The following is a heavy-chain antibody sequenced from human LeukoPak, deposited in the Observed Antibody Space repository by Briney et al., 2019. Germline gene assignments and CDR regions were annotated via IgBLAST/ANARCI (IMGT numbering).Heavy chain of an antibody. CDR1: GFTFSSYW. V-gene: IGHV3-7*01. J-gene: IGHJ6*03. CDR2: IKQDGSEK. CDR3: ARLKNDYYYYYMDV. Sequence: GSLRLSCAASGFTFSSYWMSWVRQAPGKGLEWVANIKQDGSEKYYVDSVKGRFTISRDNAKNSLYLQMNSLRAEDTAVYYCARLKNDYYYYYMDVWGKGTTVTVSS.